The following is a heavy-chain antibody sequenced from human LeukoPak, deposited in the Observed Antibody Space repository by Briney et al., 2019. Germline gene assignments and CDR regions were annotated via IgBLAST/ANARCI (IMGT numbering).Heavy chain of an antibody. D-gene: IGHD6-13*01. J-gene: IGHJ5*02. CDR3: ARVGRSSSWYIGWFDP. V-gene: IGHV4-34*01. CDR1: GGSFSGYY. Sequence: SETLSLTCAVYGGSFSGYYWSWIRQPPGKGLEWIGEINHSGSTNYNPSLKSRVTISVDTSKNQFSLKLSSVTAADTAVYYCARVGRSSSWYIGWFDPWGQGTLVTVSS. CDR2: INHSGST.